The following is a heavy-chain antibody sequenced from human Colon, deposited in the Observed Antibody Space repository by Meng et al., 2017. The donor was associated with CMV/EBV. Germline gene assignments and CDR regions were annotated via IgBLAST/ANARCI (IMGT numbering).Heavy chain of an antibody. J-gene: IGHJ4*02. CDR2: ISGYNGNT. V-gene: IGHV1-18*01. Sequence: SCKASGYTFTIYGISWVRQAPGQGLEWMGWISGYNGNTKYAQKIQGRVTMTTDTSTSTVYMELRSLRSDDTAVYYCARHRSTPEFDYWGQGTLVTVSS. CDR3: ARHRSTPEFDY. CDR1: GYTFTIYG. D-gene: IGHD2-15*01.